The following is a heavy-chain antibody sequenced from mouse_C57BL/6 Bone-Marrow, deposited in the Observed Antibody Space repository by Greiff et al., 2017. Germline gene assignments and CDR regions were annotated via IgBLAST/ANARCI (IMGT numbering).Heavy chain of an antibody. Sequence: DVMLVESGGGLVKPGGSLKLSCAASGFTFSSYTMSWVRRTPEKRLQWVAAISGGGGNTYSPDSVKGRFTISRDNDKNILYLQMSSLRSEYTALYYCSRQVTTVLATKYFDVWGTGTTVTVSS. CDR3: SRQVTTVLATKYFDV. CDR2: ISGGGGNT. V-gene: IGHV5-9*01. D-gene: IGHD1-1*01. CDR1: GFTFSSYT. J-gene: IGHJ1*03.